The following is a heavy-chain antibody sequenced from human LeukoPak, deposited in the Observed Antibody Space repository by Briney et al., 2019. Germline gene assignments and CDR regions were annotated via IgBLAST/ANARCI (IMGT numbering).Heavy chain of an antibody. Sequence: GASVKVSCKASGYTFTGYYMHWVRQALGQGLEWMGWINPNSGGTNYAQKFQGRVTMTRDTSISTAYMELSRLRSDDTAVYYCARENPLSFMVRGVILWFDPWGQGTLVTVSS. J-gene: IGHJ5*02. CDR2: INPNSGGT. V-gene: IGHV1-2*02. CDR1: GYTFTGYY. D-gene: IGHD3-10*01. CDR3: ARENPLSFMVRGVILWFDP.